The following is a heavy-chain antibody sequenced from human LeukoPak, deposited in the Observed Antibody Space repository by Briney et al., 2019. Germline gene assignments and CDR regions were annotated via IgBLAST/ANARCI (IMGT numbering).Heavy chain of an antibody. CDR1: GYRFTSYR. Sequence: GESLRISCKGSGYRFTSYRISWVRQMPGKGLEWMGRIDPADSYINYSPSFQGQVTFSAEKSISTAYLQWSSLKASDTAMYYCARHVDGTGLDYWGQGTLVTVSS. J-gene: IGHJ4*02. CDR3: ARHVDGTGLDY. D-gene: IGHD6-19*01. CDR2: IDPADSYI. V-gene: IGHV5-10-1*04.